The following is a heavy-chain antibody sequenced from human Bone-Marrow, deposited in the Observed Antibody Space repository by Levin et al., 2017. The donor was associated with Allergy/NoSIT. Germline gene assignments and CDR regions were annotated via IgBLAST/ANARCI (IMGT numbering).Heavy chain of an antibody. J-gene: IGHJ4*02. V-gene: IGHV4-39*01. CDR1: GGSISRRNYY. Sequence: SETLSLTCTVSGGSISRRNYYWGWIRQPPGKGLQWIANIYYSGSTYYSPSLKSRVTISVDTSKNQYSLKLNSVTAADTAVYFCATSSRDHWNGLDYWGQGILVTVSS. D-gene: IGHD1-1*01. CDR2: IYYSGST. CDR3: ATSSRDHWNGLDY.